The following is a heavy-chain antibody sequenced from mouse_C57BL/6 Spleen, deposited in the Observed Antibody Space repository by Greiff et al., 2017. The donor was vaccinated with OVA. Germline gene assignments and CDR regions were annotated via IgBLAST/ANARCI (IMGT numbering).Heavy chain of an antibody. Sequence: QVQLQQPGAELVKPGASVKLSCKASGYTFTSYWMHWVKQRPGQGLEWIGMIHPNSGSTNYNEKFKSKATLTVDKSSSTAYMQLSSLTSEDSAVYYCARDTTVVAPRYFDVWGTGTTVTVSS. D-gene: IGHD1-1*01. V-gene: IGHV1-64*01. CDR3: ARDTTVVAPRYFDV. CDR1: GYTFTSYW. CDR2: IHPNSGST. J-gene: IGHJ1*03.